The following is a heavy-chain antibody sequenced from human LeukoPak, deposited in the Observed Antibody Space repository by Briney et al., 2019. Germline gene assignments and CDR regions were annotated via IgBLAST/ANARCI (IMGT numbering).Heavy chain of an antibody. V-gene: IGHV4-39*07. J-gene: IGHJ6*03. D-gene: IGHD6-13*01. CDR1: GGSISSNSYY. CDR3: ARVWWIAAAGHMDV. Sequence: SETLSLTCAVSGGSISSNSYYWGWIRQPPGKGLEWIGSIYYSGSTYYNPSLKSRVTISVDTSKNQFSLKLSSVTAADTAVYYCARVWWIAAAGHMDVWGKGTTVTVSS. CDR2: IYYSGST.